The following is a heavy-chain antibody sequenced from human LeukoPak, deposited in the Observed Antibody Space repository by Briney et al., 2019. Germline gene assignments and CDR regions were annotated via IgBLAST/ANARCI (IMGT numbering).Heavy chain of an antibody. CDR2: ISAYNGNT. Sequence: ASVKVSCKASGYTFTSYGISWVRQAPGQGLEWMGWISAYNGNTNYAQKLQGRVTMTTDTSTSTAYMELGSLRSDDTAVYYCARGCTNGVCSKRQANFDYWGQGTLVTVSS. V-gene: IGHV1-18*01. CDR3: ARGCTNGVCSKRQANFDY. CDR1: GYTFTSYG. J-gene: IGHJ4*02. D-gene: IGHD2-8*01.